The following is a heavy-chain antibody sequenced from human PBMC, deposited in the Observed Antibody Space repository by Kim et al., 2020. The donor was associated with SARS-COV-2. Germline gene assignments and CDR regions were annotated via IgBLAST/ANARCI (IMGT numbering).Heavy chain of an antibody. CDR1: GGSFSGYY. Sequence: SETLSLTCAVYGGSFSGYYWSWIRQPPGKGLEWIGEINHSGSTNYNPSLKSRVTISVDTSKNQFSLKLSSVTAADTAVYYCARAMTYYDFWSGHFGGAPYFDYWGQGTLVTVSS. CDR2: INHSGST. CDR3: ARAMTYYDFWSGHFGGAPYFDY. V-gene: IGHV4-34*01. D-gene: IGHD3-3*01. J-gene: IGHJ4*02.